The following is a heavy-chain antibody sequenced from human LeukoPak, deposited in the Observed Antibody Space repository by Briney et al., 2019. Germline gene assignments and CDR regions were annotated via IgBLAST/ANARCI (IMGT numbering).Heavy chain of an antibody. D-gene: IGHD6-13*01. CDR1: GFTFSSYA. CDR2: ISGSGGST. CDR3: LIAAAGNEFDY. Sequence: GGSLRLSCAASGFTFSSYAMSWVRQAPGKGLEWVSAISGSGGSTHYADSVKGRFTISRDNSKNTLYLQMNSLRAEDTAVYYCLIAAAGNEFDYWGQGTLVTVSS. V-gene: IGHV3-23*01. J-gene: IGHJ4*02.